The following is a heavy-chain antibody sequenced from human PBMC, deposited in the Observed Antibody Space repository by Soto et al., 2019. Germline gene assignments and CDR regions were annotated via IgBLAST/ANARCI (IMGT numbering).Heavy chain of an antibody. Sequence: QVQLQESGPGLVKPSETLSLTCSVSGGFVSRGSYYWSWIRQSPGKGLEWIGYIYYDGSTKYNPSXXXRXXISVDTSKNQFSLKLSSVTAADTAVYYCARDCYGANACFDYWGQGTLVAVSS. CDR1: GGFVSRGSYY. V-gene: IGHV4-61*01. CDR2: IYYDGST. D-gene: IGHD4-17*01. J-gene: IGHJ4*02. CDR3: ARDCYGANACFDY.